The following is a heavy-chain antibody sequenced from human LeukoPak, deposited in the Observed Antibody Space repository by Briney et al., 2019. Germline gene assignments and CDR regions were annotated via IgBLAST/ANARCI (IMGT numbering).Heavy chain of an antibody. CDR1: GFTFSSYA. D-gene: IGHD3-16*02. J-gene: IGHJ4*02. CDR3: AKTVSGSHSYQGGDY. CDR2: ISGSGGNT. Sequence: PGGSLRLSCAASGFTFSSYATSWVRQAPGKGLEWVSAISGSGGNTYYADSVKGRFTMSRDNSKNTLYLQMNSLRAEDTAVYFCAKTVSGSHSYQGGDYWGQGTLVTVST. V-gene: IGHV3-23*01.